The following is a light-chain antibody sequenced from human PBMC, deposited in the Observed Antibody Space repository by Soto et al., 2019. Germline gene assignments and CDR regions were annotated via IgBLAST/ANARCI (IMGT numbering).Light chain of an antibody. CDR3: QQYKSFSLT. CDR2: KTS. J-gene: IGKJ4*01. Sequence: DIQMTQSPSTLSASVGDRVTITCRASQSIDSWSAWYQQKPGKAPNLLIYKTSNLESGVPSRFSGSGSGTEFSLTISSLQPDDFATYYCQQYKSFSLTFGGGTRVEVK. V-gene: IGKV1-5*03. CDR1: QSIDSW.